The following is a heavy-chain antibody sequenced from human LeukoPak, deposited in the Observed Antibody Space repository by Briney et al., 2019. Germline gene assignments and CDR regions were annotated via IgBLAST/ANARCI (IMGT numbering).Heavy chain of an antibody. CDR1: GFTFSYYW. CDR3: ARGHYGMDV. J-gene: IGHJ6*02. V-gene: IGHV3-74*01. CDR2: INSDVSSA. Sequence: RGSLRLSCAASGFTFSYYWMHWVRQAPGKGLVWVSRINSDVSSASYADSVKGRFTISRDNAKNTLYLQMNSLRAEDTAVYYCARGHYGMDVWGQGTTVTVSS.